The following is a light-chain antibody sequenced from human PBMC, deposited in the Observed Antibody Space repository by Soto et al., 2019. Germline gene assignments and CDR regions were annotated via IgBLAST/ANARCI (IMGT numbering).Light chain of an antibody. V-gene: IGKV3-20*01. J-gene: IGKJ4*01. CDR2: GAS. CDR3: QQYGKT. Sequence: ETVLTQSPGTLSFSPGERAPLSFRASQSVSSSYLAWYQQKPGQAPRLLIYGASSRATGIPDRFSGSGSGTDFTLTISRLEPEDFAVYYCQQYGKTFGGGTK. CDR1: QSVSSSY.